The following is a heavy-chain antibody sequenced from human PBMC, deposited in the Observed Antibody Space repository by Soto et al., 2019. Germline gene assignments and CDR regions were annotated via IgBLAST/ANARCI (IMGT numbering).Heavy chain of an antibody. J-gene: IGHJ4*02. V-gene: IGHV4-61*03. CDR3: AGIAVAGSGGY. CDR2: ISYSGNT. Sequence: SETLSLTCSVSGDSVTSGDYYWTWVRQSPGKGLEWIGYISYSGNTAYNPSLSSRLTISLDTSKNHFSLKLSSVTAADTAVYYCAGIAVAGSGGYWGQGTLVTVSS. D-gene: IGHD6-19*01. CDR1: GDSVTSGDYY.